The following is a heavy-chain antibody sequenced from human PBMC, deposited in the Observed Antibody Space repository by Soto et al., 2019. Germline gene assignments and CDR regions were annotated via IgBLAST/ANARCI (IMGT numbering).Heavy chain of an antibody. V-gene: IGHV5-51*01. J-gene: IGHJ6*02. CDR2: IYPDDSET. Sequence: PGESRKSSCKASGYTFTNYRIGWGRQMPGKGLEWRRLIYPDDSETTDSPSFQGQVSMSADRSIRSAFLQWSSLKASDTAIYYGARHRTTSSWAGIDVWGQGTTVTVSS. D-gene: IGHD6-13*01. CDR1: GYTFTNYR. CDR3: ARHRTTSSWAGIDV.